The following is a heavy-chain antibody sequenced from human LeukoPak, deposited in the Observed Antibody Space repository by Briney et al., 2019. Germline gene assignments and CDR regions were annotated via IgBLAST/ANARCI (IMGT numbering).Heavy chain of an antibody. J-gene: IGHJ5*02. V-gene: IGHV3-21*01. CDR3: ARGDSEPGTYYDFWSGYPNWFDP. CDR2: ISSSSSYI. D-gene: IGHD3-3*01. Sequence: GGSLRLSCAASGFTFSSYSMNWVRQAPGKGLEWVSSISSSSSYIYYADSVKGRFTISRDNAKNSLYPQMNSLRAEDTAVYYCARGDSEPGTYYDFWSGYPNWFDPWGQGTLVTVSS. CDR1: GFTFSSYS.